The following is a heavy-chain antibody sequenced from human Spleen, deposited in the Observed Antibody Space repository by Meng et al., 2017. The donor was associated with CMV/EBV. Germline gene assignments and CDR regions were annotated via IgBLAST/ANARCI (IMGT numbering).Heavy chain of an antibody. CDR2: INHSGST. Sequence: SETLSLTCAVYGGSFSGYYWSWIRQPPGKGLEWIGEINHSGSTNYNPSLKSRVTISVDTSKNQFSLKLSSVTAADTAVYYCARVGPIVVVPALDAFDIWGQGTMVTVSS. D-gene: IGHD2-2*01. CDR1: GGSFSGYY. J-gene: IGHJ3*02. CDR3: ARVGPIVVVPALDAFDI. V-gene: IGHV4-34*01.